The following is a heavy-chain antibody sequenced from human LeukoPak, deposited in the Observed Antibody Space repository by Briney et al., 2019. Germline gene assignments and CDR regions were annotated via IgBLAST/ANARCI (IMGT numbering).Heavy chain of an antibody. CDR1: GFTFSSYW. V-gene: IGHV3-23*01. Sequence: GGSLRLSCAASGFTFSSYWMSWVRQAPGKGLEWVSAISGSGGGTYYADSVKGRFTISRDNSKNTLYLQMNSLRAEDTAVYYCARMVRGVNDAFDIWGQGTMVTVSS. CDR3: ARMVRGVNDAFDI. D-gene: IGHD3-10*01. CDR2: ISGSGGGT. J-gene: IGHJ3*02.